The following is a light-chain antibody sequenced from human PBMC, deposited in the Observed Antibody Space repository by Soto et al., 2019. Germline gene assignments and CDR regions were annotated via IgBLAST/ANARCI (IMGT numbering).Light chain of an antibody. CDR1: SSNIGSNY. CDR3: AAWDDSLSGLV. CDR2: SNN. V-gene: IGLV1-47*02. J-gene: IGLJ1*01. Sequence: QSVLTQPPSASGTPGQRVTIFCSGSSSNIGSNYVYWYQQLPGTAPKLLIYSNNQRPSGVPDRFSGSKSGTSASLAISGLRSEDEADYYCAAWDDSLSGLVFGTGTKLTVL.